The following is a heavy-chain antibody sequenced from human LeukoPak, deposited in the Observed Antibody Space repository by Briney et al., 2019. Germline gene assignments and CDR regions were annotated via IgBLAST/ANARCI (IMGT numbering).Heavy chain of an antibody. J-gene: IGHJ4*02. CDR2: ISSSSSYI. CDR1: GFTFSSYS. V-gene: IGHV3-21*01. CDR3: ARDAGVGATGYYFDY. Sequence: GGSLRLSCAASGFTFSSYSMNWVRQAPGKGLEWVSSISSSSSYIYYADSVKGRFTISRDNAKNSLYLQMNSLRAEDTAVYYCARDAGVGATGYYFDYWGQGTLVTVSS. D-gene: IGHD1-26*01.